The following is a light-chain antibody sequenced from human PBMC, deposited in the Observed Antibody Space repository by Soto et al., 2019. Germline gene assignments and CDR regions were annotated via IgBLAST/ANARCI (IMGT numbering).Light chain of an antibody. CDR2: GAS. J-gene: IGKJ1*01. V-gene: IGKV3-20*01. CDR1: QSVDSSY. Sequence: EIVLTQSPGTLSLSPGESATLSCRASQSVDSSYVAWYQRKPGQAPRLLMYGASNRATGIPDRFSGSGSGADFTLIIRRLEPEDLAVYYCQQYGNSPWTFGQGTKV. CDR3: QQYGNSPWT.